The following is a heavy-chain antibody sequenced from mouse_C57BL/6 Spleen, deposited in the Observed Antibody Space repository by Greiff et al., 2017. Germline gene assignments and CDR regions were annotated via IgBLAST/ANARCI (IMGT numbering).Heavy chain of an antibody. J-gene: IGHJ2*01. Sequence: VQLQQSGPELVKPGASVTISCKASGYAFSSSWMNWVKQRPGKGLEWIGRIYPGDGDTNYNGKFKGKATLTADKSSSTAYMQLSSLTSEDSAVYFCARAYYGSSFDYWGQGTTLTVSS. CDR3: ARAYYGSSFDY. CDR1: GYAFSSSW. D-gene: IGHD1-1*01. V-gene: IGHV1-82*01. CDR2: IYPGDGDT.